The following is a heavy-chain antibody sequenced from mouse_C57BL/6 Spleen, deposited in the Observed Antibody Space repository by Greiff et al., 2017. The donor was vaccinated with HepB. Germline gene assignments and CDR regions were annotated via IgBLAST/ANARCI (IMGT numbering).Heavy chain of an antibody. V-gene: IGHV1-22*01. D-gene: IGHD2-5*01. Sequence: DVQLQESGPELVKPGASVKMSCKASGYTFTDYNMHWVKQSHGKSLEWIGYINPNNGGTSYNQKFKGKATLTVNKSSSTAYMELRSLTSEDSAVYYCARSLPYYSNYHYAMDYWGQGTSVTVSS. CDR1: GYTFTDYN. CDR3: ARSLPYYSNYHYAMDY. CDR2: INPNNGGT. J-gene: IGHJ4*01.